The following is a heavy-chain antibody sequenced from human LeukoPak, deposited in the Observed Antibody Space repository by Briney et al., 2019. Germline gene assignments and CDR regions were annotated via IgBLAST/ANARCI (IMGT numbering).Heavy chain of an antibody. Sequence: SETLSLTCTVSGGSISSYYWSWIRQPPGKGLEWIGYIYYSGSTNYNPSLKSRVTISVDTSKNQFSLKLSSVTAADTAVYYCARTTVVKGDAFDIWGQGTMVTVSS. V-gene: IGHV4-59*08. J-gene: IGHJ3*02. CDR2: IYYSGST. CDR3: ARTTVVKGDAFDI. D-gene: IGHD4-23*01. CDR1: GGSISSYY.